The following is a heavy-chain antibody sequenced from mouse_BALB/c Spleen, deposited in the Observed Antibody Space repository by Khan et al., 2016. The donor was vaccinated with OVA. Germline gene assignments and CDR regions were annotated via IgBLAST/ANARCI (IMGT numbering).Heavy chain of an antibody. V-gene: IGHV5-6*02. CDR2: VTTGGSYT. CDR3: VRRAYYYDSEGFAY. Sequence: EVKLVESGGDLVKPGGSLKLSCAASGFTFSTYGMSWVRQTPDKRLEWVATVTTGGSYTYYPDSVKGRFTISRDNAKNTLYLQMSSLKSEDTAMFYCVRRAYYYDSEGFAYWGQGTLVTVSA. CDR1: GFTFSTYG. D-gene: IGHD1-1*01. J-gene: IGHJ3*01.